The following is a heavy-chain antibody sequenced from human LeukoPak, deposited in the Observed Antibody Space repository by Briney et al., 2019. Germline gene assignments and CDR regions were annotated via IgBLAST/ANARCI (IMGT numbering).Heavy chain of an antibody. D-gene: IGHD5-12*01. J-gene: IGHJ4*02. Sequence: GGSLRLSCAASGITFNNFGMSWVRQAPGKGLEWVSSISNGGHHTYYADSVRGRFTISRDNSKNTLYLRMDSLRAEDTAVYFCAKVISSYSGYDSYWGQGTLVTVSS. CDR3: AKVISSYSGYDSY. CDR2: ISNGGHHT. CDR1: GITFNNFG. V-gene: IGHV3-23*01.